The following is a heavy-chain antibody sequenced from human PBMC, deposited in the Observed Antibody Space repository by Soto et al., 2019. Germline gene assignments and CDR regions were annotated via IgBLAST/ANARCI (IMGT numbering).Heavy chain of an antibody. J-gene: IGHJ6*02. CDR2: IIPIFGTA. CDR1: GGTFSSYA. D-gene: IGHD2-15*01. V-gene: IGHV1-69*01. CDR3: ARDRLVVVVAANYYYYYGMDV. Sequence: QVQLVPSGAEVKKPGSSVKVSCKASGGTFSSYAISWVRQAPGQGLEWMVGIIPIFGTANYAQKCQGRVTITADESTSTAYMELSSLRSEDTAVYYCARDRLVVVVAANYYYYYGMDVWGQGTTVTVSS.